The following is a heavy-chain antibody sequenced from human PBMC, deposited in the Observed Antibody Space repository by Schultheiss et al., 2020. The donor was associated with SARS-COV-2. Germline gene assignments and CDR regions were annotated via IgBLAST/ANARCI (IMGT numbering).Heavy chain of an antibody. V-gene: IGHV3-21*01. D-gene: IGHD2-2*01. CDR2: ISSSSSYI. CDR3: AREIVVVPAASNWFDP. Sequence: GGSLRLSCAASGFTFSSYAMHWVRQAPGKGLEWVSSISSSSSYIYYADSVKGRFTISRDNAKNSLYLQMNSLRAEDTAVYYCAREIVVVPAASNWFDPWGQGTLVTVSS. CDR1: GFTFSSYA. J-gene: IGHJ5*02.